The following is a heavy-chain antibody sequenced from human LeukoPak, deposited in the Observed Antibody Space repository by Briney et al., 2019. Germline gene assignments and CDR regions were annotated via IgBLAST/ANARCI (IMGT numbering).Heavy chain of an antibody. CDR1: GGSISSYY. CDR2: IYTSGST. V-gene: IGHV4-4*07. J-gene: IGHJ4*02. CDR3: ARVGIAAAGRRGFDY. Sequence: SETLSLTCTVSGGSISSYYWSWIRQPAGKGLEWIGRIYTSGSTNYNPSLKSRVTISVDKSKNQFSLKLSSVTAADTAVYYCARVGIAAAGRRGFDYWGQGTLVTVSS. D-gene: IGHD6-13*01.